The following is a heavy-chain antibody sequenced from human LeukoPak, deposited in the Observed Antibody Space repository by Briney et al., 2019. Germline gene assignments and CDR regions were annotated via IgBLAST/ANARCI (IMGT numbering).Heavy chain of an antibody. CDR3: AREKRRLVDY. Sequence: GGSLRLSCAASGNYWMHWVRQVPGKGLVWVSHINSDGSWTSYADSVKGRFTISRDNSRNSLYLQMDSLRTEDTALYYCAREKRRLVDYWGQGTLVTVSS. V-gene: IGHV3-74*01. CDR2: INSDGSWT. D-gene: IGHD6-25*01. J-gene: IGHJ4*02. CDR1: GNYW.